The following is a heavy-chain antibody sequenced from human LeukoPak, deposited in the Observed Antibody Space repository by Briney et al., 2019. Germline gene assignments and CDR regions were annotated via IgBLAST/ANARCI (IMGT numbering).Heavy chain of an antibody. CDR2: IYTSGST. J-gene: IGHJ5*02. Sequence: PSETLSLTCTASGGSISSGSYYWSWIRQPAGKGLEWIGRIYTSGSTNYNPSLKSRVTISVDTSKNQFSLKLSSVTAADTAVYYCAREGNYYDSSGYYPRFSPWGQGTLVTVSS. D-gene: IGHD3-22*01. CDR3: AREGNYYDSSGYYPRFSP. V-gene: IGHV4-61*02. CDR1: GGSISSGSYY.